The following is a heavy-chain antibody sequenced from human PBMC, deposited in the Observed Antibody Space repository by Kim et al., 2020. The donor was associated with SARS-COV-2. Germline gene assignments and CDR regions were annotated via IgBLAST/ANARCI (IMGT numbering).Heavy chain of an antibody. D-gene: IGHD3-10*01. CDR1: GYTFIGYY. V-gene: IGHV1-2*02. CDR3: AKSGEPYGGNPKGY. Sequence: ASVKVSCKASGYTFIGYYMQWVRQAPGQGLEWMGWINPKSGSTNYAQKFQGRVTMTRDTSISTAYMELNSLTYDDTAVYFCAKSGEPYGGNPKGYWGQGTLVTVSS. J-gene: IGHJ4*02. CDR2: INPKSGST.